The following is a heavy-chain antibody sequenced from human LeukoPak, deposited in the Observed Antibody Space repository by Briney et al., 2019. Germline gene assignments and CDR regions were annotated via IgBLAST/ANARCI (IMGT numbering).Heavy chain of an antibody. J-gene: IGHJ4*02. CDR3: TTGLTMVRGVIFY. Sequence: PGGSLRLSCAASGFTFSNAWMSWVRQAPGKGLEWVGRIKSKTDGGTTDYAAPVKGRFTISRDDSKNTLYLQMNSLKTEDTAVYYCTTGLTMVRGVIFYWGQGTLVTVSS. CDR1: GFTFSNAW. V-gene: IGHV3-15*01. CDR2: IKSKTDGGTT. D-gene: IGHD3-10*01.